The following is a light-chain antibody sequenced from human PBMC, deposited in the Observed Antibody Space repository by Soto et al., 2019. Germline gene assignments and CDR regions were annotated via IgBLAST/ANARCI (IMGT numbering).Light chain of an antibody. CDR1: QSVSSF. CDR3: QQRGNWWT. V-gene: IGKV3-11*01. CDR2: DAS. Sequence: EIEVTQSPATLSLSPGERATLSCRASQSVSSFFAWYQQKPGQSPRLLIYDASNRASGIPARFTGSGSGTDLTLTISSVEPEDYAAYYCQQRGNWWTFGQGNKVAIK. J-gene: IGKJ1*01.